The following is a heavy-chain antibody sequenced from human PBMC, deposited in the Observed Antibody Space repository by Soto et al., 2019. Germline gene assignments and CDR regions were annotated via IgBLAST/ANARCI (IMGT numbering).Heavy chain of an antibody. Sequence: QVQLQQWGAGLLKPSETLSLTCAVYGGSFSGYYWSWIRQPPGKGLEWIGEINHSGSTNYNASLKSRVTISVDTSKNQFSLKLSSVTAADTAVYYCARGGIVVVPARGWFDPWGQGTLVTVSS. J-gene: IGHJ5*02. D-gene: IGHD2-2*01. V-gene: IGHV4-34*01. CDR3: ARGGIVVVPARGWFDP. CDR1: GGSFSGYY. CDR2: INHSGST.